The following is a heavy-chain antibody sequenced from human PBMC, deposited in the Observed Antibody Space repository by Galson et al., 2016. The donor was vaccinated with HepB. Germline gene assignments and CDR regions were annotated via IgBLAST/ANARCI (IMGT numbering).Heavy chain of an antibody. J-gene: IGHJ4*02. CDR3: ARGTLEPGLDY. CDR1: EFSFSTHW. CDR2: INQDGSEK. Sequence: SLRLSCAAPEFSFSTHWMTWVRQAPGKGLEWVASINQDGSEKYYVDSVKGRFTISRDNAKNSLYLQMNILRAEDTAVYYCARGTLEPGLDYWGQGTLVTVSS. V-gene: IGHV3-7*03. D-gene: IGHD1-1*01.